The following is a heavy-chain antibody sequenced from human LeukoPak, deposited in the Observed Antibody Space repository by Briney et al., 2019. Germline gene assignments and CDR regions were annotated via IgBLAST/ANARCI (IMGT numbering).Heavy chain of an antibody. V-gene: IGHV1-8*01. CDR3: ARGRRPYDSSSHCFDP. CDR2: MNPNSGNT. Sequence: GASVKVSCKASGYTFTSYDINWVRQATGQGLEWMGWMNPNSGNTGYAQKFQGRVTMTRNTSISTAYMELSSLRSEDTAMYYCARGRRPYDSSSHCFDPWGQGTLVTVSS. D-gene: IGHD3-22*01. CDR1: GYTFTSYD. J-gene: IGHJ5*02.